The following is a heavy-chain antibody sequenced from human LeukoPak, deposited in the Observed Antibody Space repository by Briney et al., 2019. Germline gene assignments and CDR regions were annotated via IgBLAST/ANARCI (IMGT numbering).Heavy chain of an antibody. J-gene: IGHJ5*02. CDR1: GGSISSYY. V-gene: IGHV4-59*01. CDR3: ARDTNWFDP. CDR2: IYYSGST. Sequence: PSETLSLTCTISGGSISSYYWSWIRQPPGKGLEWIGYIYYSGSTNYNPSLKSRVTISVDTSKNQFSLKLSSVTAADTAVYYCARDTNWFDPWGQGTLVTVSS.